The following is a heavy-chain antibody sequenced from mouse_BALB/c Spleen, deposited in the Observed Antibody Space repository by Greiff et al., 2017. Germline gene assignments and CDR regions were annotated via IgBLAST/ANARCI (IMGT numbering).Heavy chain of an antibody. Sequence: VHLVESGAELARPGASVKMSCKASGYTFTSYTMHWVKQRPGQGLEWIGYINPSSGYTNYNQKFKDKATLTADKSSSTAYMQLSSLTSEDSAVYYCARYGNYHAMDYWGQGTSVTVSS. V-gene: IGHV1-4*01. CDR2: INPSSGYT. D-gene: IGHD2-10*02. CDR1: GYTFTSYT. J-gene: IGHJ4*01. CDR3: ARYGNYHAMDY.